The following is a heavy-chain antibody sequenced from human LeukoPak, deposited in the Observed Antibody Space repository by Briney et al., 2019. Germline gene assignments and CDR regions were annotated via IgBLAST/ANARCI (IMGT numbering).Heavy chain of an antibody. D-gene: IGHD1-20*01. V-gene: IGHV1-2*02. J-gene: IGHJ4*02. Sequence: SVKVSCKASGYTFTGYYMHWLRQAPGQGLEWMGWINPNSGGTNYAQKFQGRVTMTRDTSISTAYMELSRLRSDDTAVYYCARAPGRYNWNREVCCYWGQGTLVTVSS. CDR2: INPNSGGT. CDR1: GYTFTGYY. CDR3: ARAPGRYNWNREVCCY.